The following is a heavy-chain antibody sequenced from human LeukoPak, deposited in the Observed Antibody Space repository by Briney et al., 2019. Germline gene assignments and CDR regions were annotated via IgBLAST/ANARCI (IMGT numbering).Heavy chain of an antibody. J-gene: IGHJ2*01. CDR2: ISYDGSNK. V-gene: IGHV3-30*18. CDR1: GFTFSSYG. CDR3: AKEKEGGYFDL. D-gene: IGHD1-26*01. Sequence: GRSLRLSCAASGFTFSSYGMHWVRQAPGKGPEWVAVISYDGSNKYYADSVKGRFTISRDNSKNTLYLQMNSLRAEDTAVYYCAKEKEGGYFDLWGRGTLVTVSS.